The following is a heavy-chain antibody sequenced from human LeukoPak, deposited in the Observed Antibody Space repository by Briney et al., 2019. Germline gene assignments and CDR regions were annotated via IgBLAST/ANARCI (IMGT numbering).Heavy chain of an antibody. CDR2: IWYDGSNK. J-gene: IGHJ4*02. Sequence: GRSLRLSCAASGFTFDDYAMHWVRQAPGKGLEWVAVIWYDGSNKYYADSVEGRFTISRDNSKNTLYLQMNSLRAEDTAVYYCARDQGGGHYFDYWGQGTLVTVSS. CDR1: GFTFDDYA. CDR3: ARDQGGGHYFDY. D-gene: IGHD3-16*01. V-gene: IGHV3-33*08.